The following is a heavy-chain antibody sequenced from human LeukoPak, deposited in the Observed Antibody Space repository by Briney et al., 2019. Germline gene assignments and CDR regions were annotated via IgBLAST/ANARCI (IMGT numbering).Heavy chain of an antibody. Sequence: ASVTLSFKSSRYTFTYYCIHWVQQAPAKGLEWMGRVDPKNGGTIYAHKFQGRVTVTADTSTDTAYMYLSSLRSEDTAVYYCGASRFGEGVDHWGQGTLVTVSS. CDR2: VDPKNGGT. D-gene: IGHD3-10*01. CDR1: RYTFTYYC. CDR3: GASRFGEGVDH. J-gene: IGHJ5*02. V-gene: IGHV1-69-2*01.